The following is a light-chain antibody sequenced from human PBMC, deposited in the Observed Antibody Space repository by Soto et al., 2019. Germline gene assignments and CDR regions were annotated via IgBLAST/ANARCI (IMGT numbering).Light chain of an antibody. CDR2: AAS. CDR3: QNYDRVPYT. Sequence: EIRLTQSPSSLSASVGDRVTIACRASHDINNFLAWFQQKPGKVPELLMYAASSLKSGVPSRFSGSGSGTDFTLTIDGLQPEDFGTYYCQNYDRVPYTFGQGTKLEIK. V-gene: IGKV1-27*01. CDR1: HDINNF. J-gene: IGKJ2*01.